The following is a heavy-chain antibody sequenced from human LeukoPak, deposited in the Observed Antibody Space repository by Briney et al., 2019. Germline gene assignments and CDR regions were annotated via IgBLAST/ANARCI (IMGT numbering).Heavy chain of an antibody. Sequence: GGSLRLSCVGSGFTFRDSYMNWIRQAPGKGLEWISYITSSGTTMYYADSMKGRFTISRDNAKNSVYLQMNSLRAEDTAVYYCARELYFYGDSAMEGGFDIWGQGTMVTVSS. V-gene: IGHV3-11*04. CDR3: ARELYFYGDSAMEGGFDI. CDR1: GFTFRDSY. D-gene: IGHD4/OR15-4a*01. CDR2: ITSSGTTM. J-gene: IGHJ3*02.